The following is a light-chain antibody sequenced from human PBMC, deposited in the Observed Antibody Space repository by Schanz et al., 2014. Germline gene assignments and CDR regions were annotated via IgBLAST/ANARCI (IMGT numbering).Light chain of an antibody. Sequence: DIVLTQSPGTLSLSPGEGATLSCRASETVSVDYLAWYQQIPGQAPRLLIYDASKRSTGIPARFSGSGSGTDFTLTVSSLEPEDFAVYYCQQHGSSVTFGPGTKVDIK. V-gene: IGKV3-20*01. J-gene: IGKJ3*01. CDR2: DAS. CDR1: ETVSVDY. CDR3: QQHGSSVT.